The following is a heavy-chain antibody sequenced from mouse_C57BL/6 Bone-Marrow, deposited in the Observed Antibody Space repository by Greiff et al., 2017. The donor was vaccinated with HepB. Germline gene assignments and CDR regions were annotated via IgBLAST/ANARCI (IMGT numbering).Heavy chain of an antibody. CDR1: GYTFTSYG. CDR2: IYPRSGNT. V-gene: IGHV1-81*01. J-gene: IGHJ3*01. CDR3: ARRRVLRLQAWFAY. Sequence: QVQLQQSGAELARPGASVKLSCKASGYTFTSYGISWVKQRTGQGLGWIGEIYPRSGNTYYNEKFKGKATLTADKSSSTAYMELRSLTSEDSAVYFCARRRVLRLQAWFAYWGQGTLVTVSA. D-gene: IGHD1-2*01.